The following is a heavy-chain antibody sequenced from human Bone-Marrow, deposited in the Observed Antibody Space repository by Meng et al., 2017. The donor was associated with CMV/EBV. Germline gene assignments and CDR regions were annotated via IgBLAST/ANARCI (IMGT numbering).Heavy chain of an antibody. CDR1: GGSISSSSYY. CDR3: AIQYDFWSGFM. D-gene: IGHD3-3*01. Sequence: GSLRLSCTVSGGSISSSSYYWGWIRQPPGKGLEWIGSIYYSGSTYYNPSLKRRVTISVDTSKNQFSLKLSSVTAADTAVYYCAIQYDFWSGFMWGQGTLVAVSS. V-gene: IGHV4-39*07. CDR2: IYYSGST. J-gene: IGHJ4*02.